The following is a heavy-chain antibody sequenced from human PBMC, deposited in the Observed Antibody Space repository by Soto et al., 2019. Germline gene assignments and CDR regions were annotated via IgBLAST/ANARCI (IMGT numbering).Heavy chain of an antibody. V-gene: IGHV1-69*13. D-gene: IGHD3-10*01. CDR2: IIPNSGTA. CDR1: GYTFTGYY. Sequence: SVKVSCKASGYTFTGYYMHWVRQAPGQGLEWMGGIIPNSGTANYAQKFQGRVTITADESTSTAYMELSSLRSEDTAVYYCARDGSSVSNRYYYYGMDVWGQGTTVTVSS. CDR3: ARDGSSVSNRYYYYGMDV. J-gene: IGHJ6*02.